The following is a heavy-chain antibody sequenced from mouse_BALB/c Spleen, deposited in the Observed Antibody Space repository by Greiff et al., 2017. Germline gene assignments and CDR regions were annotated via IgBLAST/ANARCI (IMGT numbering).Heavy chain of an antibody. Sequence: QVQLKESGPGLLAPSQSLSITCTVSGFSLTSYGVHWVRQPPGKGLEWLGVIWAGGSTNYNSALMSRLSISKDNSKSHVFVKMNSLQTDDTAMYYCARTSTATRAMDYWGQGTSVTVSS. CDR2: IWAGGST. CDR1: GFSLTSYG. D-gene: IGHD1-2*01. CDR3: ARTSTATRAMDY. J-gene: IGHJ4*01. V-gene: IGHV2-9*02.